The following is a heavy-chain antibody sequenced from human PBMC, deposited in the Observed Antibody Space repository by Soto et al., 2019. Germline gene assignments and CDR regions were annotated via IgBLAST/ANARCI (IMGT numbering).Heavy chain of an antibody. D-gene: IGHD3-10*01. CDR1: GSSVSSNFYY. V-gene: IGHV4-61*01. CDR2: VDYTGST. Sequence: QVQLQESGPGLVKPSATLSIICTVSGSSVSSNFYYWSWIRQPPGKALEWIGNVDYTGSTNYNSSLESRLTTSADKSTNQFSLRLSSLIAADTAVYYWARGGRVSMVRGALDTWGQGTLVTVSS. J-gene: IGHJ5*02. CDR3: ARGGRVSMVRGALDT.